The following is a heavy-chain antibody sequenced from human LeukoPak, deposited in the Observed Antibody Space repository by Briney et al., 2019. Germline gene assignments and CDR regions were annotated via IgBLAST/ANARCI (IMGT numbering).Heavy chain of an antibody. Sequence: GGSLRLSCAASGFTFTDSYMTWVRQAPGKGLEWLSYISGSGDDTNYADSVKGRFTISRDNAKNSLYLQMNSLRAEDTALYYCARAGLYNWNYEGTAYFDYWGQGTLVTVSS. CDR3: ARAGLYNWNYEGTAYFDY. CDR2: ISGSGDDT. J-gene: IGHJ4*02. V-gene: IGHV3-11*05. CDR1: GFTFTDSY. D-gene: IGHD1-7*01.